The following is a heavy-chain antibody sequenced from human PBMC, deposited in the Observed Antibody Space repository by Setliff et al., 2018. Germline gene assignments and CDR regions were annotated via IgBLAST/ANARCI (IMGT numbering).Heavy chain of an antibody. CDR2: ISNDGRRT. V-gene: IGHV3-64*04. Sequence: GGSLRLSCAASGFTFSAYALHWVRQAPVRGLEYVSAISNDGRRTYYADSVKDRFTISRDNSKNTLYLQMSSLRPEDSAVYYCARLRPGDPHFDYWGQGTLVTAPQ. CDR1: GFTFSAYA. D-gene: IGHD7-27*01. J-gene: IGHJ4*02. CDR3: ARLRPGDPHFDY.